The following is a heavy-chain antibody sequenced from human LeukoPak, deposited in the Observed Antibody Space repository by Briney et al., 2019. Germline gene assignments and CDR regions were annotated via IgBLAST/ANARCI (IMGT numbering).Heavy chain of an antibody. Sequence: ASVTVSCKASGYTLTGYYLHWVRQAPGQGLEWMGWINPNTGATHSAQRFQGRITMTRDTSISTAYMDLSRLRSDDTAVYYCARDRVGSGWPRPYYFEVWGQGTPVTVSS. CDR3: ARDRVGSGWPRPYYFEV. V-gene: IGHV1-2*02. CDR1: GYTLTGYY. D-gene: IGHD6-19*01. J-gene: IGHJ4*02. CDR2: INPNTGAT.